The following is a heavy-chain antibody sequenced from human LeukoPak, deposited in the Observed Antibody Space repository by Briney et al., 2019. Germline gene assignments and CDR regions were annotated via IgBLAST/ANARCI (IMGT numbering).Heavy chain of an antibody. CDR1: GGSLNNYY. CDR2: IHYSGTT. J-gene: IGHJ4*02. Sequence: SETLSLTCTVFGGSLNNYYWSWIRQPPGKALEWIGYIHYSGTTYYNPSLKSRVTISVDTSRNELSLKLSSVTAADTAVYFCARGLITAAGVFDYWGQGTLVTVSS. V-gene: IGHV4-59*01. CDR3: ARGLITAAGVFDY. D-gene: IGHD6-25*01.